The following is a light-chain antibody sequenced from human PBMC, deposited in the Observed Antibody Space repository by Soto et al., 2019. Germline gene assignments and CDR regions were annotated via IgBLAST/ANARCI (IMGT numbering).Light chain of an antibody. CDR2: DAS. Sequence: EIVMTQSPATLSVSPGERATLSCRASQSVSSNLAWYQQKPGQAPRLLIYDASNRATGIPARFSGSGSGTDFTLTISSLEPEDFAVYYCQQRSNWPVPFGQGTRLEIK. J-gene: IGKJ5*01. CDR1: QSVSSN. CDR3: QQRSNWPVP. V-gene: IGKV3-11*01.